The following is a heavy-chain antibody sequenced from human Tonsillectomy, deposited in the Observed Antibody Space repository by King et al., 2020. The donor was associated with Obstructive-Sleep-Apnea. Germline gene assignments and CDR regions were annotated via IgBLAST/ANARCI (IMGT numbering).Heavy chain of an antibody. Sequence: EVQLVQSGGGLVQPGGSLRLSCAASGFSFSSYWMSWGRQAPGKGLEWVANIKQDGTEKYYVESLKGRFTISRANAKNSLYLQMNTLEAEDTAVYYWARDNSGVDYWGQGTLVAVSS. CDR1: GFSFSSYW. V-gene: IGHV3-7*03. CDR3: ARDNSGVDY. CDR2: IKQDGTEK. J-gene: IGHJ4*02. D-gene: IGHD6-19*01.